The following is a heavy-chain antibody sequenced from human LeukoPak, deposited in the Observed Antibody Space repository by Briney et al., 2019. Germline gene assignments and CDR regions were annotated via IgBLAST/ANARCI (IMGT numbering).Heavy chain of an antibody. J-gene: IGHJ1*01. D-gene: IGHD4-11*01. CDR1: GFTFNAYW. Sequence: GGSLRLSCEAYGFTFNAYWMPWVRQPPGKGPIRVAGIDSDGINTGYAESVSGRFTVTRDKAKNTLYLQMNSLRVEDTAVYYCVRADYNPPWGQGTLVTVSS. CDR2: IDSDGINT. V-gene: IGHV3-74*01. CDR3: VRADYNPP.